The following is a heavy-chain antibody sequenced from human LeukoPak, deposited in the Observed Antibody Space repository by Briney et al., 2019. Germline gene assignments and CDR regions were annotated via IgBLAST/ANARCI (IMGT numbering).Heavy chain of an antibody. CDR2: IYSGGST. J-gene: IGHJ5*02. D-gene: IGHD6-13*01. V-gene: IGHV3-53*01. CDR3: ARGFGYSSSWGFDP. CDR1: GFTVSSNY. Sequence: GGSLRLSCAASGFTVSSNYMSWVRQAPGKGLEWVSVIYSGGSTYYADSVKGRFTISRDNSKNTLYLQMNSLRAEDTAVYYCARGFGYSSSWGFDPWGQGTLVTVSS.